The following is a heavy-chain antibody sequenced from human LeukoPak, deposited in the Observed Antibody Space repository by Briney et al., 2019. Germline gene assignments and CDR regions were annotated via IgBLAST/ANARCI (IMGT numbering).Heavy chain of an antibody. D-gene: IGHD2-21*02. CDR1: GFRFSDYY. J-gene: IGHJ6*02. V-gene: IGHV3-11*05. CDR2: ISNGGDST. Sequence: GGSLRLSYEASGFRFSDYYMTWSRQTPGRGLEWVSYISNGGDSTSYADSLEGRFTISRDNAKNSLYLRMNSLRAEDTAMYYCVRATEGGAMDVWGQGTTVTVSS. CDR3: VRATEGGAMDV.